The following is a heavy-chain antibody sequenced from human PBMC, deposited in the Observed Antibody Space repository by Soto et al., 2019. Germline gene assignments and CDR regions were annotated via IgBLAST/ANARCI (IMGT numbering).Heavy chain of an antibody. J-gene: IGHJ5*02. D-gene: IGHD3-10*01. CDR2: ISYSGST. Sequence: SETLSLTCTVSGGSISSGDYYWSWIRQPPGKGLEWIGYISYSGSTSYNPSLKSRVTISVDTSKNQFSLKLSSVTAADTAVYYCAREVRLRFDPWGQGTLVTVS. CDR3: AREVRLRFDP. V-gene: IGHV4-30-4*01. CDR1: GGSISSGDYY.